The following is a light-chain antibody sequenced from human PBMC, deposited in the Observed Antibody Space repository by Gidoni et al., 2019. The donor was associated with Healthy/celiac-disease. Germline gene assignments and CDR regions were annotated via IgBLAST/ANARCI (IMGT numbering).Light chain of an antibody. CDR2: GAS. CDR3: QQYGSPYT. Sequence: IVLTQSPGTLSLSPGERATLSCRASQSVSSSYLAWYQQKPGQAPKLLICGASSRATGIPDRFSGSGSGTDFTLTISRLEPEDFAVYYCQQYGSPYTFXQXTKLEIK. J-gene: IGKJ2*01. CDR1: QSVSSSY. V-gene: IGKV3-20*01.